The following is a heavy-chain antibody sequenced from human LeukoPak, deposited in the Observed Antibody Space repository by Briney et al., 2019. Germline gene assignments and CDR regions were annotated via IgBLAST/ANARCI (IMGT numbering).Heavy chain of an antibody. Sequence: ASVKVSFKASGGTFSSYAISWVRQAPGQGLEWMGRIISILGIANYAQKFQGRVTITADKSTSTAYMELSSLRSEDTAVYYCARVGGDGYRFDYWGQGTLVTVSS. J-gene: IGHJ4*02. D-gene: IGHD5-24*01. CDR1: GGTFSSYA. CDR3: ARVGGDGYRFDY. V-gene: IGHV1-69*04. CDR2: IISILGIA.